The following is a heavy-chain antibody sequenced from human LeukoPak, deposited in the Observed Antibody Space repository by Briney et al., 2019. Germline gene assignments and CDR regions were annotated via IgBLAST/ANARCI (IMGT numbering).Heavy chain of an antibody. J-gene: IGHJ4*02. CDR1: GYPFTAYY. Sequence: GASVKVPCKASGYPFTAYYMHWVRQAPGQGLEWMGWINPYDGGTNYAQKFQGRVTMTRDTSISTAYMELSRLTSDDTAVYYCAGWRGLNNWSSFDYWGQGTLVSVSS. CDR2: INPYDGGT. D-gene: IGHD1-20*01. CDR3: AGWRGLNNWSSFDY. V-gene: IGHV1-2*02.